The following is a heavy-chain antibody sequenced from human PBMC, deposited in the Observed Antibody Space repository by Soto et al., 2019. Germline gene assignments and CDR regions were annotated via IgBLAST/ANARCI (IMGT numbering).Heavy chain of an antibody. Sequence: SVKVSCKASGGTFSSYSISWVRQAPGQGLEWMGGIIPIFGTANYAQKFQGRVTITADESTSTAYMELSSLRSEDTAVYYCARVYGSGSYPFSRGMDVWGQGTTVTVSS. CDR2: IIPIFGTA. V-gene: IGHV1-69*13. J-gene: IGHJ6*02. CDR3: ARVYGSGSYPFSRGMDV. CDR1: GGTFSSYS. D-gene: IGHD3-10*01.